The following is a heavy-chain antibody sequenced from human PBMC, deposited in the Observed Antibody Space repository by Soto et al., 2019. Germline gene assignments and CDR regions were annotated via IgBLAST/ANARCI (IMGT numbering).Heavy chain of an antibody. V-gene: IGHV3-23*01. D-gene: IGHD6-19*01. Sequence: PGGALRLSFATSGFTFSSYARSWVRQAPGKGLKWVSAISGSGGSTYYADTVKGRFTISRDNSKNTLYLQMNSLRAEDTAVYYCAKDQAVAGPDYFDYWGQGTLLTVSS. J-gene: IGHJ4*02. CDR2: ISGSGGST. CDR3: AKDQAVAGPDYFDY. CDR1: GFTFSSYA.